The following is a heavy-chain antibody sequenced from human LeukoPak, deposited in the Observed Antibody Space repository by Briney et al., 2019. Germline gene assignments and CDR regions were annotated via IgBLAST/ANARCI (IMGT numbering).Heavy chain of an antibody. D-gene: IGHD4-11*01. CDR3: ARDSYSNYGIDY. CDR1: GGSFSGYY. Sequence: SETLSLTCAVYGGSFSGYYWSWIRQHPGKGLEWIGYIYYSGSTYYNPSLKSRVTISVDTSKNQFSLKLSSVTAADTAVYYCARDSYSNYGIDYWGQGTLVTVSS. V-gene: IGHV4-31*11. J-gene: IGHJ4*02. CDR2: IYYSGST.